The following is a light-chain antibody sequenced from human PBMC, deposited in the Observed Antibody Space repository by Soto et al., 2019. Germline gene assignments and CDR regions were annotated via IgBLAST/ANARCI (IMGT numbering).Light chain of an antibody. CDR3: QQYNKWPRT. CDR1: QSIRYD. Sequence: EIVMTQSPATLSVSPVERATLSGMASQSIRYDLAWYQQRFGQAPRLLIYGASTRATGVPASLSGSGSGTEFTLTISSLRSEDSAVYYCQQYNKWPRTFGQGTKVDIK. CDR2: GAS. J-gene: IGKJ1*01. V-gene: IGKV3-15*01.